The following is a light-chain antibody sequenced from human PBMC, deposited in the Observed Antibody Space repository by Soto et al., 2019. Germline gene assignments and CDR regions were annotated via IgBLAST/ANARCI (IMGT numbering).Light chain of an antibody. Sequence: EILLTQCLATLSLSPGERTTLSCRASQSVSSSYLAWYELKPGHAPTLLIYGASSRATGIPDRFSGSGSGTDFTLTISRLEPEDFAVYYCNKHGRSPWTFGQGTKVDIK. J-gene: IGKJ1*01. V-gene: IGKV3-20*01. CDR2: GAS. CDR1: QSVSSSY. CDR3: NKHGRSPWT.